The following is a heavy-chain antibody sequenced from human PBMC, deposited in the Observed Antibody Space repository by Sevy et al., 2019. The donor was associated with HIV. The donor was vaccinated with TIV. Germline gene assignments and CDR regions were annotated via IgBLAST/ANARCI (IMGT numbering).Heavy chain of an antibody. D-gene: IGHD1-26*01. CDR3: ARDHSRSYYDSWFDP. J-gene: IGHJ5*02. Sequence: SETLSLTCTVSGGSVSSDNYYWSWIRQRPGKGLEWIWNIYYSGSTNYNPSLKSRVTMTVDTSKNQFSLKLSSVSAADTAVYYCARDHSRSYYDSWFDPWGQGTLVTVSS. CDR2: IYYSGST. CDR1: GGSVSSDNYY. V-gene: IGHV4-61*01.